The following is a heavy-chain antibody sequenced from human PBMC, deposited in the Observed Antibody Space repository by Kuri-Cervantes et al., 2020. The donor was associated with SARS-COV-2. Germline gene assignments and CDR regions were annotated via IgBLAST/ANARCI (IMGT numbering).Heavy chain of an antibody. V-gene: IGHV4-38-2*02. CDR3: ASSSSSWPYYFDY. D-gene: IGHD6-13*01. Sequence: GSLRLSCTVSGYSISSGYYWGWIRQPPGKGLEWIGSIYHSGSTYYNPSLKSRVTISVDTSKNQLSLKLSSVTAADTAVYYCASSSSSWPYYFDYWGQGTLVTVSS. J-gene: IGHJ4*02. CDR2: IYHSGST. CDR1: GYSISSGYY.